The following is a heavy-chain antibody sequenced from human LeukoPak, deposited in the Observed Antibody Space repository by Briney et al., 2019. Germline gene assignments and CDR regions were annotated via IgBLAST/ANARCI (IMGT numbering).Heavy chain of an antibody. J-gene: IGHJ6*03. Sequence: GGSLRLSCAASGFTFSSYWMTWVRQAPGKGLEWVASINQDQNEIHYVDSVRGRFTISRDNAKNSLSLQMNSLRAEDTAVYYCARDPYNGSYGDDYYYYMDVWGKGTTVTISS. CDR3: ARDPYNGSYGDDYYYYMDV. CDR2: INQDQNEI. V-gene: IGHV3-7*01. CDR1: GFTFSSYW. D-gene: IGHD1-26*01.